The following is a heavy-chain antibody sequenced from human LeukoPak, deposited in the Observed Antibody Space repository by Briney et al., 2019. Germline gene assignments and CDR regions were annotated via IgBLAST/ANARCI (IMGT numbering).Heavy chain of an antibody. J-gene: IGHJ4*02. CDR3: AGAGARITIFGVVIADY. CDR2: IKQDGSEK. D-gene: IGHD3-3*01. V-gene: IGHV3-7*01. CDR1: GFTFSSYW. Sequence: GGSLRLSCAASGFTFSSYWMSWVRQAPGKGLEWVANIKQDGSEKYYVDSVKGRFTISRDNAKNSLYLQMNSLRAEDTAVYYCAGAGARITIFGVVIADYWGQGTLVTVSS.